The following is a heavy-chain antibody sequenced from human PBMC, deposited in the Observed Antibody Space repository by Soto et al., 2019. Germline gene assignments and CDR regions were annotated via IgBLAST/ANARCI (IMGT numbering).Heavy chain of an antibody. V-gene: IGHV3-66*01. CDR1: GFTVSSSY. J-gene: IGHJ5*02. CDR2: MYAGGTT. CDR3: AREFRDGYNTRLAFDP. D-gene: IGHD5-12*01. Sequence: EMQLVESGEGLVQPGGSLRLSCAASGFTVSSSYMTWVRQAPGKGLEWVSVMYAGGTTYYADSVKGRFTFSRDNSKNMLYLQMNNLRADDTAVYYCAREFRDGYNTRLAFDPWGQGALVTVSS.